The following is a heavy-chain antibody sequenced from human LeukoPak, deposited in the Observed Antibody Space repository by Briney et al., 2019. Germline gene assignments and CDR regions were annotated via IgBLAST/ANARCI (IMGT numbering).Heavy chain of an antibody. CDR3: ARAESRGGIAAAGTIYYYMDV. D-gene: IGHD6-13*01. J-gene: IGHJ6*03. CDR2: IYHSGST. V-gene: IGHV4-30-2*01. CDR1: GGSISSGGYY. Sequence: PSETLSLTCTVSGGSISSGGYYWSWIRQPPGKGLEWIGYIYHSGSTYYNPSLKSRVTISVDTSKNQFSLKLSSVTAADTAVYYCARAESRGGIAAAGTIYYYMDVWGKGTTVTVSS.